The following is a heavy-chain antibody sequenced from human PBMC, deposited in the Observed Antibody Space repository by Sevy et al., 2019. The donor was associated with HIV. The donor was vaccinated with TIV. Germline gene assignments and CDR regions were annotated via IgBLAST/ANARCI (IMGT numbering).Heavy chain of an antibody. J-gene: IGHJ1*01. CDR2: ISSSSDYK. V-gene: IGHV3-21*01. CDR1: GFTFSAYN. Sequence: GGSLRLSCAASGFTFSAYNMLWVRRAPGKGLEWVSSISSSSDYKYYADSMKGRFTISRDNAKNSLSLQMNSLRADDSAVYYCALERLSSAVAEYFHNWGQGTLVTVSS. CDR3: ALERLSSAVAEYFHN. D-gene: IGHD1-1*01.